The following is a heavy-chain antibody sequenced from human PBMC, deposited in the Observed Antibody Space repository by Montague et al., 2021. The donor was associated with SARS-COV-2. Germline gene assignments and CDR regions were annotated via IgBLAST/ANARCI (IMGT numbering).Heavy chain of an antibody. V-gene: IGHV4-34*01. J-gene: IGHJ4*02. D-gene: IGHD3-10*01. CDR3: AGRGSSVRGVTVSDELDY. CDR2: INQSGRT. Sequence: SETLSLTCAVYGGSFSGYYWSWIRQPPEKGLEWIGEINQSGRTNNNPSLKSRVIISVDTSKNQFSLKLSSVTAADTAVYYCAGRGSSVRGVTVSDELDYWGQGILVIVSS. CDR1: GGSFSGYY.